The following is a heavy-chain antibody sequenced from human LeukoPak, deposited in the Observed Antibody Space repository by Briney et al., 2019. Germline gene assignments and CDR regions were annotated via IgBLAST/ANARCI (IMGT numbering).Heavy chain of an antibody. D-gene: IGHD6-13*01. CDR3: ARGTLKAAATNFDY. J-gene: IGHJ4*02. CDR1: GFTFDDYA. V-gene: IGHV3-20*04. Sequence: GGSLRLSCTASGFTFDDYAMHWVRQAPAKGLEWVSGINWNGGSTGYADSVKGRFTISRDNAKNSLYLQMNSLRAEDTALYYCARGTLKAAATNFDYWGQGTLVTVPS. CDR2: INWNGGST.